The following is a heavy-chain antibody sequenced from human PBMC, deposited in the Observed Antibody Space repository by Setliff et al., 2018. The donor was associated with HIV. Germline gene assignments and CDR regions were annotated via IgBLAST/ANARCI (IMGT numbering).Heavy chain of an antibody. J-gene: IGHJ4*02. V-gene: IGHV4-34*01. CDR1: GESFSDYS. CDR2: ITQSGTT. D-gene: IGHD1-1*01. CDR3: ATKGWNAYKAFDY. Sequence: PSETLSLTCAVYGESFSDYSWNWIRQTPEKGLEWIAEITQSGTTNYNPSLRGRVTIVVGTSKNHFSLNLRSVTAADTAFYYCATKGWNAYKAFDYWGQGTLVTVS.